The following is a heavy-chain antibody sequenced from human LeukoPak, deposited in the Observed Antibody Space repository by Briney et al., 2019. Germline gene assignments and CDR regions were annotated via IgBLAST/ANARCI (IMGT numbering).Heavy chain of an antibody. D-gene: IGHD3-22*01. V-gene: IGHV3-30-3*01. J-gene: IGHJ4*02. Sequence: GRSLRLFCAASGFTFSSYAMHWVRQAPGKGLEWVAVISYDGSNKYYADSVKGRFTISRDNSKNTLYLQMNSLRAEDTAVYYCARALSITMIVVVSYWGQGTLVTVSS. CDR1: GFTFSSYA. CDR3: ARALSITMIVVVSY. CDR2: ISYDGSNK.